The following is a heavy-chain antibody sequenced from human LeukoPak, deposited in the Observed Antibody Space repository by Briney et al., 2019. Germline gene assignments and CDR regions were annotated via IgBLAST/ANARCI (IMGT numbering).Heavy chain of an antibody. CDR1: GGSFSGYY. CDR3: AREGSLRYFDN. CDR2: INHSGST. Sequence: SETLSLTCAVYGGSFSGYYWSWIRQPPGKGLEWIGEINHSGSTNYNPSLKSRVTISVDTSKNQFSLKLSSVTAADTAVYYCAREGSLRYFDNWGQGTLVTVTS. J-gene: IGHJ4*02. V-gene: IGHV4-34*01. D-gene: IGHD5/OR15-5a*01.